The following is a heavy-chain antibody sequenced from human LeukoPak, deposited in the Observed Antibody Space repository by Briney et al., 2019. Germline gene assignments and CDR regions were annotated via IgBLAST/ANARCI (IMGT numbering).Heavy chain of an antibody. V-gene: IGHV3-48*03. J-gene: IGHJ4*02. Sequence: GGSLRLSCAASGFTFSSYEMNWVRQAPGKGLEWVSYISSSGSTIYYADSVKGRFTISRDNSKNTLYLQMNSLRAEDTAVYYCAKDRTYYGSGSYYNKMPYYFDYWGQGTLVTVSS. CDR3: AKDRTYYGSGSYYNKMPYYFDY. D-gene: IGHD3-10*01. CDR1: GFTFSSYE. CDR2: ISSSGSTI.